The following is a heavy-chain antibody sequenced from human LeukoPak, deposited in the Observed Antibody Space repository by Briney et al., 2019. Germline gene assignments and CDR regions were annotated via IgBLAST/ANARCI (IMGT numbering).Heavy chain of an antibody. CDR2: IYYSGST. CDR3: ARLDSYGYAFDY. D-gene: IGHD5-18*01. V-gene: IGHV4-39*01. Sequence: PSETLSLTCTVSGGSISSSSYYWGWIRQPPGKGLEWIGSIYYSGSTYYNPSLKSRVTISVDTSKNQFSLKLSSVTAADTAVYYCARLDSYGYAFDYWGREPWSPSPQ. J-gene: IGHJ4*02. CDR1: GGSISSSSYY.